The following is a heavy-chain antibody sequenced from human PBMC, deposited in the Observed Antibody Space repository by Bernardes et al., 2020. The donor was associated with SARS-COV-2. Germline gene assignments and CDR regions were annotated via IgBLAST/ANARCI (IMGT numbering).Heavy chain of an antibody. CDR1: GGFISSYY. Sequence: SEPLSLTCTVSGGFISSYYWSWIRQPPGKGLEWIGFIHNSGRTNHNPSLKSRVTISVDTSKNQFSLNLSAVTAADTAVYYCARLRSGWSAIDDSWGQGILVTVSS. CDR3: ARLRSGWSAIDDS. J-gene: IGHJ4*02. V-gene: IGHV4-4*08. CDR2: IHNSGRT. D-gene: IGHD6-19*01.